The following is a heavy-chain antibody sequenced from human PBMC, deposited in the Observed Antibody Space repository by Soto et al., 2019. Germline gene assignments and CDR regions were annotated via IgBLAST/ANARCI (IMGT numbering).Heavy chain of an antibody. D-gene: IGHD3-3*01. V-gene: IGHV3-74*01. CDR3: ARPVLRFLEWLLGMDV. J-gene: IGHJ6*02. Sequence: GGSLRLSCAASGFTFSNYWMHWVRQGPGKGLVWVSRVNSDESSTSYADSVKGRFTISRDNSKNTLYLQMNSLRAEDTAVYYCARPVLRFLEWLLGMDVWGQGTTVTVSS. CDR2: VNSDESST. CDR1: GFTFSNYW.